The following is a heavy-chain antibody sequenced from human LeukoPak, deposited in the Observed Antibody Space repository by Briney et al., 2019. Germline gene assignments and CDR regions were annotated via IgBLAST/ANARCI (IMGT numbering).Heavy chain of an antibody. Sequence: GGSLRLSCAASGFSFSTFVMHWVRQAPGKGLEWVAVIRPDGSHISYVDPVKGRFTISRDNSNDMLYLQMSSLRAEDTAVYYCAREGANWGSGAFDIWGQGTMVTVSS. J-gene: IGHJ3*02. CDR1: GFSFSTFV. V-gene: IGHV3-33*01. CDR2: IRPDGSHI. D-gene: IGHD7-27*01. CDR3: AREGANWGSGAFDI.